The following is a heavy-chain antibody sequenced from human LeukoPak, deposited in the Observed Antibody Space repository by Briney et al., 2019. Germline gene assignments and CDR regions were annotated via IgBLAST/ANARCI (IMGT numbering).Heavy chain of an antibody. CDR3: AREMRAVAGTAADAFDI. CDR2: ISAYSGNT. V-gene: IGHV1-18*04. D-gene: IGHD6-19*01. Sequence: ASVKVSCKASGYTFTGYYMHWVRQAPGQGLEWMGWISAYSGNTNYAQKLQGRVTMTTDTSTSTAYMELRSLRSDDTAVYYCAREMRAVAGTAADAFDIWGQGTMVTVSS. CDR1: GYTFTGYY. J-gene: IGHJ3*02.